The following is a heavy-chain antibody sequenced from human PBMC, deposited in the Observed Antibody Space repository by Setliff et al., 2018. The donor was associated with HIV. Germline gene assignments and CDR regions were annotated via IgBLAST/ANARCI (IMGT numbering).Heavy chain of an antibody. J-gene: IGHJ3*02. D-gene: IGHD1-26*01. CDR1: GYTFTAYY. V-gene: IGHV1-2*06. CDR2: IIPNSGGT. CDR3: ARRGGSFPHDAFDI. Sequence: ASVKVSCKPSGYTFTAYYIHWVRQAPGQGLEWMGRIIPNSGGTNYAQKFQGRVTMTRDTSISTAYMELSRLRSDDTAVYYCARRGGSFPHDAFDIWGQGTMVTVSS.